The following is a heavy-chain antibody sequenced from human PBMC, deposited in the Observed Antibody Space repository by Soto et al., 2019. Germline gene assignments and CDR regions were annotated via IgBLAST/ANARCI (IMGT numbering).Heavy chain of an antibody. J-gene: IGHJ3*02. CDR3: VRRAITATTRWGSFDI. V-gene: IGHV3-23*01. CDR2: ISGSGDST. Sequence: EVQLLESGGGLVQPGGSLRLSCAASGFSFTNYVMNWVRQTPGKGLEWVSTISGSGDSTYYTDSVKGRFTISRDNSKSTLFLQMNSRGADQTAVYYCVRRAITATTRWGSFDIWGQGTMVTVSS. D-gene: IGHD1-7*01. CDR1: GFSFTNYV.